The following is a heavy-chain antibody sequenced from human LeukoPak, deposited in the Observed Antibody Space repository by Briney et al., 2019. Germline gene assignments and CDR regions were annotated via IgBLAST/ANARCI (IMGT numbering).Heavy chain of an antibody. V-gene: IGHV4-59*11. CDR2: IYYNGST. Sequence: SETLSLTCTVSGGSISSHYWSWIRQPPGKGLEWIGYIYYNGSTNYNPSLKSRVTISVDTSKNQFSLKLSSVTAADTAVYYCARDHTSYYYYYMDVWGKGTTVTVSS. J-gene: IGHJ6*03. CDR3: ARDHTSYYYYYMDV. CDR1: GGSISSHY.